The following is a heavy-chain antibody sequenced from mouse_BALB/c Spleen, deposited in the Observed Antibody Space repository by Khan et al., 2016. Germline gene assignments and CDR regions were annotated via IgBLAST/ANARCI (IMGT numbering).Heavy chain of an antibody. CDR1: GFTFSGFW. V-gene: IGHV11-2*02. CDR3: MRGDGYYWYCDV. J-gene: IGHJ1*01. D-gene: IGHD2-3*01. Sequence: EVQLLETGGGLVQPGGSRGLSCEGSGFTFSGFWMSWVRQTPGKTLEWIGDINSDGSAINYAPSIKDRFTIFRDNDKSTLYLQMSNVRSEDTATYFCMRGDGYYWYCDVWGAGTTVTVSS. CDR2: INSDGSAI.